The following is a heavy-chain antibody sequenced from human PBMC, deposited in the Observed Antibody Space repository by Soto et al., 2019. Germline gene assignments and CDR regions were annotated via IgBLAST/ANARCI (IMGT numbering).Heavy chain of an antibody. CDR3: ARAGTWASKLDS. D-gene: IGHD3-10*01. Sequence: TLSLTCTFSGGSISSGDYYWIWIRQPPGKGLEWIGYIYYSGSTYYNPSLKRRVTISVDTSKNQFSLKLSSVTAADTAVYYCARAGTWASKLDSWGQGTLVPVS. J-gene: IGHJ4*02. CDR2: IYYSGST. CDR1: GGSISSGDYY. V-gene: IGHV4-30-4*01.